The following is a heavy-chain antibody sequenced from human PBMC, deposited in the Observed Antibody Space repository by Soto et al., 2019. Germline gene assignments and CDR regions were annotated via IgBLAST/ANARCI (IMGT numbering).Heavy chain of an antibody. CDR1: GFSLSTSGVG. CDR2: IYWNDDK. Sequence: QITLKESGPTLVKPTQTLTLTCTFSGFSLSTSGVGVGWIRQPPGKALEWLALIYWNDDKRYSPSLKSRITITKDTSKNQVVLTMTNMDPVDTATYYCAHSVAVADQFDYWGQGTLVTVSS. V-gene: IGHV2-5*01. J-gene: IGHJ4*02. D-gene: IGHD6-19*01. CDR3: AHSVAVADQFDY.